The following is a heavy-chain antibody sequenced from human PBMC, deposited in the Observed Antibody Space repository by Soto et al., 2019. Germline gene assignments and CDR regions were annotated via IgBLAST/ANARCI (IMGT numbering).Heavy chain of an antibody. V-gene: IGHV1-18*01. CDR3: AGGSGSCRYCSWDWFDP. D-gene: IGHD6-13*01. J-gene: IGHJ5*02. Sequence: QVQLVQSGAEVKKPGASVKVSCKASGYTFTSYGISWVRQAPGQGLEWMGRISAYNGNTNYAQKIQGRDTMTTDTSPSTAYMGLRSLRSDDPAVYYCAGGSGSCRYCSWDWFDPWGQGTPVTVSS. CDR2: ISAYNGNT. CDR1: GYTFTSYG.